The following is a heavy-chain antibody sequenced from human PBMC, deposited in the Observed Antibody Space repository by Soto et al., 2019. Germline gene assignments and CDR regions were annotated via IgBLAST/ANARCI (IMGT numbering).Heavy chain of an antibody. CDR3: ARNSQSCSGGSCYWPFDY. J-gene: IGHJ4*02. V-gene: IGHV5-51*01. Sequence: PVHSLKISCKGSGYSFTSYWIGWVRQMPGKGLEWMGIIYPGDSDTRYSPSFQGQVTISADTSISTAYLQWISLKASDTAMYYCARNSQSCSGGSCYWPFDYWGQRALRTVSS. CDR2: IYPGDSDT. D-gene: IGHD2-15*01. CDR1: GYSFTSYW.